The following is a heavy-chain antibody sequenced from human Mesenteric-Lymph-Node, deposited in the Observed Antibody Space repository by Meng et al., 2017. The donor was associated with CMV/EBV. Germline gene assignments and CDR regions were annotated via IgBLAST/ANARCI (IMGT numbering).Heavy chain of an antibody. V-gene: IGHV4-4*01. Sequence: SVRSDNWWIWVRQHPGKGVEWIGEIYHSGSTNYNPSLKSRVTISVDKSKNQFSLKVTSVTAADTAVYFCARTPAASCVTADCYLTYWGQGTLVTVSS. CDR2: IYHSGST. D-gene: IGHD2-21*02. CDR3: ARTPAASCVTADCYLTY. CDR1: SVRSDNW. J-gene: IGHJ4*02.